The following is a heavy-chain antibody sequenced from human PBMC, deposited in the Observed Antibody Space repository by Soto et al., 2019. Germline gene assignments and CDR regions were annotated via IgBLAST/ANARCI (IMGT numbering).Heavy chain of an antibody. CDR1: GGSLSTNP. CDR2: TGSGTDPG. J-gene: IGHJ4*02. CDR3: ARRHSGGFYRIFDS. D-gene: IGHD2-15*01. Sequence: QVQLVQSGTEVKKPGSSVKVSCKSSGGSLSTNPISWGRQAPGQGLEWMGGTGSGTDPGNHAQKFQGRLTVTADNSTSTVYMALTNLAAEDAAVYYCARRHSGGFYRIFDSWGQGTLVTVSS. V-gene: IGHV1-69*06.